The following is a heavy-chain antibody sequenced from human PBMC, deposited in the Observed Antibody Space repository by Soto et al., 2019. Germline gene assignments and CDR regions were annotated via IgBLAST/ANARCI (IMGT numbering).Heavy chain of an antibody. CDR1: GFTFSDYY. CDR2: SSNSGTFS. CDR3: AKSVDSYQRIDY. J-gene: IGHJ4*02. V-gene: IGHV3-11*06. Sequence: QVQLVESGGGLVKPGGSLRISCEGSGFTFSDYYISWIRQAPGKRLEWISYSSNSGTFSRYADSVKGRFSISRDNTKNLLFLQMNRQKAEDTAVYYCAKSVDSYQRIDYWGQGNLVTVSS. D-gene: IGHD2-2*01.